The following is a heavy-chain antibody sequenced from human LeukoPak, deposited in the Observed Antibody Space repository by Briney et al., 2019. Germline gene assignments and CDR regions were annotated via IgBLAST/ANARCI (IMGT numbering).Heavy chain of an antibody. V-gene: IGHV1-3*01. D-gene: IGHD2-2*02. CDR1: GYTFTSYA. CDR2: INAGNGNT. J-gene: IGHJ6*02. Sequence: ASVKVSCKASGYTFTSYAMHWVRQAPGQRLEWMGWINAGNGNTKYSQKFQGRVTITRDTSASTAYMELISLRSEDTAVYYCAKGEYCSSTSCYIFYYGMDVWGQGTTVTVSS. CDR3: AKGEYCSSTSCYIFYYGMDV.